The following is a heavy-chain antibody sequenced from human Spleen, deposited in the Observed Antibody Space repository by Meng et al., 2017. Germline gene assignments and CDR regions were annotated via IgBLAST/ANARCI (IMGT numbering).Heavy chain of an antibody. V-gene: IGHV4-39*01. CDR2: IGHSGTT. CDR3: VRSSGWVRTGFDP. J-gene: IGHJ5*02. Sequence: QPQLQESGPGLVKPSEALSLTCRFSGGSISTSGYYWGWIRQPPGKGLEWIGSIGHSGTTYYTPSLRRRVTVSIDTSKNQFSLEVTSVTAADTAVYYCVRSSGWVRTGFDPWGQGTLVTVSS. D-gene: IGHD6-19*01. CDR1: GGSISTSGYY.